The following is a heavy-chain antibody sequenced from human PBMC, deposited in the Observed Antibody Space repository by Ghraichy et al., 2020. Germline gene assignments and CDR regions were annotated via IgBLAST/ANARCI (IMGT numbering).Heavy chain of an antibody. CDR2: ISSNGGST. D-gene: IGHD3-10*01. V-gene: IGHV3-64*01. CDR3: AREDRLLWFGELLGMDV. CDR1: GFTFSSYA. J-gene: IGHJ6*02. Sequence: GGSLRLSCAASGFTFSSYAMHWVRQAPGKGLEYVSAISSNGGSTYYANSVKGRFTISRDNSKNMLYLQMGSLRAEDMAVYYCAREDRLLWFGELLGMDVWGQGTTVTVSS.